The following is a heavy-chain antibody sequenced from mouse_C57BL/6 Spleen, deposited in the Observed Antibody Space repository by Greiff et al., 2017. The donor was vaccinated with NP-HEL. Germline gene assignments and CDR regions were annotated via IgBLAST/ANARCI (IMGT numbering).Heavy chain of an antibody. CDR1: GYSITSGYY. CDR2: ISYDGSN. CDR3: AREKELTLDY. Sequence: DVQLQESGPGLVKPSQSLSLTCSVTGYSITSGYYWNWIRQFPGNKLEWMGYISYDGSNNYNPSLKNRISITRDTSKNQFFLKLNSVTTEDTATYYCAREKELTLDYWGQGTTLTVSS. J-gene: IGHJ2*01. V-gene: IGHV3-6*01. D-gene: IGHD4-1*01.